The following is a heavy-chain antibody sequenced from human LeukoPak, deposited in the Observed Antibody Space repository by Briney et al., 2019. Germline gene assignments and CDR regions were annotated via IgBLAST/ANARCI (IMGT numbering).Heavy chain of an antibody. J-gene: IGHJ4*02. CDR3: AKLGLRYFFDY. CDR2: VSGSGGST. CDR1: GFTFSSYA. Sequence: GGSLRLSSAASGFTFSSYAMSWVRQAPGKGLEWFSAVSGSGGSTYYADSVKGRFTISRDNSKNTLYLQMNSLRAEDTAVYYCAKLGLRYFFDYWGQGTLVTVSS. D-gene: IGHD3-3*01. V-gene: IGHV3-23*01.